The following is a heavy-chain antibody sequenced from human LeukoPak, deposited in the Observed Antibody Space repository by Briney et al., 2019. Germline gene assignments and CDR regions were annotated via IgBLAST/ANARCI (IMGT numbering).Heavy chain of an antibody. CDR2: IRSSSSYI. V-gene: IGHV3-21*01. D-gene: IGHD3-10*01. CDR3: TPLLQVDY. J-gene: IGHJ4*02. Sequence: GGSMRLSCAASGFTFSSYSINWVRQAPGKGLEWVSSIRSSSSYIYYADSVKARFTISRDNAKNSLYLQMNSLRAEDTAVYYCTPLLQVDYWGQGTLVTVSS. CDR1: GFTFSSYS.